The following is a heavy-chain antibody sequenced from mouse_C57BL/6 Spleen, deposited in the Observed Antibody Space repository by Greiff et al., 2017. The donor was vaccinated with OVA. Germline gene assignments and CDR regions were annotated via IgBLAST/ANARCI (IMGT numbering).Heavy chain of an antibody. V-gene: IGHV1-15*01. CDR1: GYTFTDYE. Sequence: QVQLQQSGAELVRPGASVTQSCKASGYTFTDYEMHWVKQTPVHGLEWIGAIDPETGGTAYNQKFKGKAILTADKSSSTAYMELRSLTSEDSAVYYCTRSGLGRFAYWGQGTLVTVSA. J-gene: IGHJ3*01. CDR2: IDPETGGT. D-gene: IGHD3-1*01. CDR3: TRSGLGRFAY.